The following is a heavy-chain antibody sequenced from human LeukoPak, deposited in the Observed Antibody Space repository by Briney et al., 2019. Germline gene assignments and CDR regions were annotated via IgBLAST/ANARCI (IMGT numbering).Heavy chain of an antibody. J-gene: IGHJ4*02. Sequence: SETLSLTCTVSGGSISSSSYYWGWVRQPPGKGLEWIGSAYYNGRDYYNPSLKSRVTISIDTSKNQFSLKLSSVTAADTAVYYCARDQGYSGGWDLGQDFDCWGQGTLVTVSS. V-gene: IGHV4-39*07. D-gene: IGHD6-19*01. CDR2: AYYNGRD. CDR1: GGSISSSSYY. CDR3: ARDQGYSGGWDLGQDFDC.